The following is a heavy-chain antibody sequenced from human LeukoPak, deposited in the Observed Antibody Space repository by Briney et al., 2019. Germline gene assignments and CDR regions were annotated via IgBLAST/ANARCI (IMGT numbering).Heavy chain of an antibody. V-gene: IGHV4-39*07. CDR1: GGSISSSSYY. J-gene: IGHJ4*02. Sequence: SETLSLTCTVSGGSISSSSYYWGWTRQPPGKGLEWIGSIYYSGSTYYNPSLKSRVTISVDTSKNQFSLKLSSVTAADTAVYYCAREGAAAAGTGDDYWGQGTLVTVSS. D-gene: IGHD6-13*01. CDR3: AREGAAAAGTGDDY. CDR2: IYYSGST.